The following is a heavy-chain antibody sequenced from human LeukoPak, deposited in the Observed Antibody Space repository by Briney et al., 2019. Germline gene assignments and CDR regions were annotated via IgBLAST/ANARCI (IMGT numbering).Heavy chain of an antibody. CDR2: ISRSFGST. V-gene: IGHV3-23*01. Sequence: GGSLRLSCAASGFTFSSYDMNWVRQAPGKGLEWVSGISRSFGSTYYADSVKGRFTISRDNSENTLYLQINSLRVEDTAVYYCAKDTPTTGYHLDSWGQGTLVTVSS. CDR1: GFTFSSYD. D-gene: IGHD1-1*01. J-gene: IGHJ4*02. CDR3: AKDTPTTGYHLDS.